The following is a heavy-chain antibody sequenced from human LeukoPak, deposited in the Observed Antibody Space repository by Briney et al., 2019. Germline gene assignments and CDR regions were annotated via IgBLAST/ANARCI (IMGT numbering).Heavy chain of an antibody. V-gene: IGHV4-39*07. CDR2: IYYSGST. J-gene: IGHJ4*02. CDR3: ARERYYYDSSGYFMDY. D-gene: IGHD3-22*01. CDR1: GGLISISTYY. Sequence: SETLSLTCTVSGGLISISTYYWGWIRQPPGKGLEWIGSIYYSGSTYYNPSLKSRVTISVDTSKNQFSLKLSSVTAADTAVYYCARERYYYDSSGYFMDYWGQGTLVTVSS.